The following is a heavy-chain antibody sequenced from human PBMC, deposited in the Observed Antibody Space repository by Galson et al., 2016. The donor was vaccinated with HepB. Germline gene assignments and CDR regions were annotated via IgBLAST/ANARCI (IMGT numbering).Heavy chain of an antibody. J-gene: IGHJ4*02. CDR3: AKGDYGDPLDY. V-gene: IGHV3-9*01. Sequence: SLRLSCAASGFTFSGYAMHWVRQLPGKGLEWVSGISWHSVNVTYADTVRGRFTISRDNAKNSLSLHMNSLRPEDTALYYCAKGDYGDPLDYWGQGTLATVSS. D-gene: IGHD4-17*01. CDR1: GFTFSGYA. CDR2: ISWHSVNV.